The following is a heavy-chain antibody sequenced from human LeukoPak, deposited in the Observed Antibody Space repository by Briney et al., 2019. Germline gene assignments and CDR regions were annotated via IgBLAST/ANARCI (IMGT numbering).Heavy chain of an antibody. CDR3: ARHTTTHAFDI. J-gene: IGHJ3*02. D-gene: IGHD1-14*01. CDR1: GYSFTNYW. V-gene: IGHV5-51*01. Sequence: GESLKISCKGSGYSFTNYWIGWVRQLPGKGLEWMGIIYPGDSDTRYGPSLQGQVTISADKSISTAYLQWSSLRASDTAMYYCARHTTTHAFDIWGQGTMVTVSS. CDR2: IYPGDSDT.